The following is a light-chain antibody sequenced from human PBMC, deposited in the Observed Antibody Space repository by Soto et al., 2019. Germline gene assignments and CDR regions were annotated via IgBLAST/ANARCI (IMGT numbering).Light chain of an antibody. J-gene: IGKJ4*01. CDR3: LQHNTYPLT. CDR1: QGISND. Sequence: DIQMTQSPSSLSASVGDRVTITCRASQGISNDLGWYQQKPGKAPKRLIYAASSLQSGVPSRFSGSGFGTEFTLTISSLQPEDFATYYCLQHNTYPLTFVGGTKVEI. CDR2: AAS. V-gene: IGKV1-17*01.